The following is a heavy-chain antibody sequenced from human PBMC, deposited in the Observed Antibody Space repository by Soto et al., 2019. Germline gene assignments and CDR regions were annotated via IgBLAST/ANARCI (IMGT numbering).Heavy chain of an antibody. CDR2: ISAYNGNT. CDR3: ARTTHIVGATNHNLGY. J-gene: IGHJ4*02. Sequence: ASVKVSCKASGYTFTSYGISWVRQAPGQGLEWMGWISAYNGNTNYAQKLQGRVTMTTDTSTSTAYMELRSLRSDDTAVYYCARTTHIVGATNHNLGYWGQGTLVTAPQ. V-gene: IGHV1-18*01. D-gene: IGHD1-26*01. CDR1: GYTFTSYG.